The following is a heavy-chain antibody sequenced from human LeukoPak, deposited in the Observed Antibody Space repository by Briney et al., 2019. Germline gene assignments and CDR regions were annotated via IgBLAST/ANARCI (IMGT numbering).Heavy chain of an antibody. CDR1: GGTFSSYA. Sequence: GASVKVSCKASGGTFSSYAISWVRQAPGQGLEWMGGIIPIFGTANYAQKFQGRVTMTTDTSTSTAYMELRSLRSDDTAVYYCARGPKGSSGWYRYYYYGMDVWGQGTTVTVSS. D-gene: IGHD6-19*01. CDR2: IIPIFGTA. J-gene: IGHJ6*02. V-gene: IGHV1-69*05. CDR3: ARGPKGSSGWYRYYYYGMDV.